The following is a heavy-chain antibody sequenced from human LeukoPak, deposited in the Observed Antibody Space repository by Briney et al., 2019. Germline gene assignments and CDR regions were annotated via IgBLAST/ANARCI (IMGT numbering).Heavy chain of an antibody. V-gene: IGHV3-23*01. CDR3: AKGPHGVIAAAGTFDP. J-gene: IGHJ5*02. D-gene: IGHD6-13*01. CDR1: GFTFSSYR. Sequence: PGGSLRLSCAASGFTFSSYRMSWVRQAPGKGLEWVSVISGSGSSTYYADSVKGRFTISRDNSKNTLYLQMNSLRAEDTAVYYCAKGPHGVIAAAGTFDPWGQGTLVTVSS. CDR2: ISGSGSST.